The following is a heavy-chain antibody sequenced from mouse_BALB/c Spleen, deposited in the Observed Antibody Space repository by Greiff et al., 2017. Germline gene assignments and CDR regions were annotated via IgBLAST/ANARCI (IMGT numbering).Heavy chain of an antibody. V-gene: IGHV5-6-5*01. Sequence: EVQVVESGGGLVKPGGSLKLSCAASGFTFSSYAMSWVRQTPEKRLEWVASISSGGSTYYSDSVKGRFTIARDNARNILYLQMSSLRSEDTAMLYCARGVYYRYDDAMDYWGQGTSVTVSS. CDR3: ARGVYYRYDDAMDY. J-gene: IGHJ4*01. D-gene: IGHD2-14*01. CDR1: GFTFSSYA. CDR2: ISSGGST.